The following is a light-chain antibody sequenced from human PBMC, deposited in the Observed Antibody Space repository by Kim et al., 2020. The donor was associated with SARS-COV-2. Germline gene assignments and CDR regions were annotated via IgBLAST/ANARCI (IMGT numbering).Light chain of an antibody. J-gene: IGLJ2*01. V-gene: IGLV6-57*03. CDR1: SGSIASNY. CDR3: QSYDSSNEGV. CDR2: EDN. Sequence: KTVTISCTRSSGSIASNYVQCYQQRPGSAPTTVIYEDNQRPAGVPDRFSGSIDSSSNSASLTISGLKTEDEADYYCQSYDSSNEGVFGGGTQLTVL.